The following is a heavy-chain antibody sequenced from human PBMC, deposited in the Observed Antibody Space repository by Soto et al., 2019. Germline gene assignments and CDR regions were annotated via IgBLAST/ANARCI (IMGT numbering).Heavy chain of an antibody. Sequence: QVQLVQSGAEVKKPGASVKFSCKASGYTFTSYGISWVRQAPGQGLEWMGWISAYNGNTNYAQKLQGRVTMTTDTSTSTAYMELRSLRSEDTAVYYCAISTEYCSSTSCPSPFWGQGTMVTVSS. D-gene: IGHD2-2*01. V-gene: IGHV1-18*01. CDR1: GYTFTSYG. J-gene: IGHJ3*01. CDR3: AISTEYCSSTSCPSPF. CDR2: ISAYNGNT.